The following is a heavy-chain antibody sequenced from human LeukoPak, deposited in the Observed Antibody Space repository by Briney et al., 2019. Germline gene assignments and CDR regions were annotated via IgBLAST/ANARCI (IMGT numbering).Heavy chain of an antibody. CDR2: INPNSGGT. Sequence: GSVKVSCKASGYPFSGYYLHWVRQAPGQGLEWMGWINPNSGGTNYAQKFQGRVTMTRDTSISTAYMELSRLRSDDTAVYYCATDNPWYNWNDMRSRTNYYMDVWGKGTTVTISS. CDR3: ATDNPWYNWNDMRSRTNYYMDV. D-gene: IGHD1-1*01. V-gene: IGHV1-2*02. CDR1: GYPFSGYY. J-gene: IGHJ6*03.